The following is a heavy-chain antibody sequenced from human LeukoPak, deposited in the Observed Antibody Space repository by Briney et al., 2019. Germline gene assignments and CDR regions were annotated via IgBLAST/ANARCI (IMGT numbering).Heavy chain of an antibody. CDR1: GFSFSNFA. CDR2: ISHDGATK. D-gene: IGHD1-26*01. J-gene: IGHJ4*02. V-gene: IGHV3-30*04. Sequence: PGRPLRLSCAASGFSFSNFAIHWVRQAPGKGLEWLAVISHDGATKHYADSVKGRFTISRDNSNNSLSLQMNSLSAEDTAVYYCARARGRWHLLPLDFWGQGTLVTVSS. CDR3: ARARGRWHLLPLDF.